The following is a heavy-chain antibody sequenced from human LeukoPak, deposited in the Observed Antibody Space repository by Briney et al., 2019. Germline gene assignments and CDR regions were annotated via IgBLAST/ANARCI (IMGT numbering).Heavy chain of an antibody. CDR2: IYTSGST. CDR3: AREKALLWFGELFATPDY. Sequence: SETLSLTCTVSGGSISSYYWSWIRQPAGKGLEWIGRIYTSGSTNYNPSLKSRVTMSVDTSKNQFSLKLSSVTAADTAVYYCAREKALLWFGELFATPDYWGQGTLVTVSS. CDR1: GGSISSYY. V-gene: IGHV4-4*07. D-gene: IGHD3-10*01. J-gene: IGHJ4*02.